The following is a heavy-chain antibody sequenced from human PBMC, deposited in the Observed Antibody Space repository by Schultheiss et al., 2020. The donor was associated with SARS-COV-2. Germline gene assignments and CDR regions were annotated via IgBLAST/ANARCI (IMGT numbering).Heavy chain of an antibody. D-gene: IGHD3-3*01. CDR1: GFTFSSYE. V-gene: IGHV3-48*03. CDR2: ISSSGSTK. J-gene: IGHJ6*02. CDR3: ARDYPYYDFWSGYYNGIRNYYYDYGVDV. Sequence: GGSLRLSCAASGFTFSSYEMNWVRQALGKGLEWVSYISSSGSTKYYADSLKGRFTISRDNAKNSLYLQMNSLRAEDTAVYYCARDYPYYDFWSGYYNGIRNYYYDYGVDVWGQGATVTGSS.